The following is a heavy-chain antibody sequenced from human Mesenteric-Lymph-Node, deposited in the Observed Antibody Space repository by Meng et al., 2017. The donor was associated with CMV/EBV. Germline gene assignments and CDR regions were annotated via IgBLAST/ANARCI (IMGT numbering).Heavy chain of an antibody. CDR1: GSTFTSYC. CDR3: ARDQAVVVTASTLDY. D-gene: IGHD2-21*02. Sequence: SGSTFTSYCMHWGRPAPGPVLEWMGIINPSGGSTSYAQKFQGRVTMTRDTSTSTVYMELSSLRSEDTAVYYCARDQAVVVTASTLDYWGQGTLVTVSS. CDR2: INPSGGST. J-gene: IGHJ4*02. V-gene: IGHV1-46*01.